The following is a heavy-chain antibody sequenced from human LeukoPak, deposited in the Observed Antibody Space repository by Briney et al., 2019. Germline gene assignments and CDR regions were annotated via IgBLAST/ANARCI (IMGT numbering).Heavy chain of an antibody. CDR1: GYTFNSYG. CDR2: ISAYNGNT. V-gene: IGHV1-18*01. D-gene: IGHD5-18*01. J-gene: IGHJ5*02. CDR3: ARDRIQTREPALYWFDP. Sequence: GASVKVSCKASGYTFNSYGISWVRQAPGQGLEWMGWISAYNGNTNYAQKLQGRVTMTTDTSTSTAYMELRSLRSDDTAVYYCARDRIQTREPALYWFDPWGQGTLVTVSS.